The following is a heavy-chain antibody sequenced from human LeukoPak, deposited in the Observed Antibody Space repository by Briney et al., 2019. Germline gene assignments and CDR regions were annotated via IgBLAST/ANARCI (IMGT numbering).Heavy chain of an antibody. CDR1: GFTFSSYS. CDR3: ASWDPRWAVAGSTFDY. CDR2: ISSSSSYI. D-gene: IGHD6-19*01. Sequence: GSLRLSCAASGFTFSSYSMNWVRQAPGKGLEWVSSISSSSSYIYYADSVKGRFTISRDNAKNSLYLQMNSLRAEDTAVYYCASWDPRWAVAGSTFDYWGQGTLVTVSS. J-gene: IGHJ4*02. V-gene: IGHV3-21*01.